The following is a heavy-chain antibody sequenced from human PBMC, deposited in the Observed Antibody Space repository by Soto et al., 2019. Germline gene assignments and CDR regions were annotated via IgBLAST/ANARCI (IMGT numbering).Heavy chain of an antibody. J-gene: IGHJ4*02. CDR1: GNSISSGSY. D-gene: IGHD6-6*01. Sequence: PSETLSLTCDVSGNSISSGSYWGWIRQPPGKGLEWIGTTDHSGNAYYNPSLKSRVTISIDPSKSQFSLKVLSVTAADTAVYYWASPHLVFYSSSWTKGFYFDFWGRGTLVTVPS. V-gene: IGHV4-38-2*01. CDR3: ASPHLVFYSSSWTKGFYFDF. CDR2: TDHSGNA.